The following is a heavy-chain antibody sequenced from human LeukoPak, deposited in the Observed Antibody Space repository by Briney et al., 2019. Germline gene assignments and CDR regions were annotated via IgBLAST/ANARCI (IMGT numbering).Heavy chain of an antibody. V-gene: IGHV5-51*01. J-gene: IGHJ4*02. CDR2: IYPGDSDT. Sequence: GESLMISCKGSGYSFTSYWIGWVRQMPGKGLGWMGIIYPGDSDTRYSPSFQGQVTISADKSISTAYLQWSSLKASDTAMYYCARGLSRDGYNWYYWGQGTLVTVSS. CDR3: ARGLSRDGYNWYY. D-gene: IGHD5-24*01. CDR1: GYSFTSYW.